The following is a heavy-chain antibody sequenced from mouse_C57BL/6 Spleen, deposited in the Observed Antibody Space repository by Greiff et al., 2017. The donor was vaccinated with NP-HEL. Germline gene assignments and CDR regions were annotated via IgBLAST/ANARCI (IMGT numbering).Heavy chain of an antibody. Sequence: QVQLQQPGAELVMPGASVKLSCKASGYTFTSYWMHWVKQRPGQGLEWIGEIDPSDSYTNYNQKFKGKSTLTVDNYSSTAYIQLSSLTYEDAAVDYCATLLRFDYWGQGTTLTVSS. V-gene: IGHV1-69*01. CDR1: GYTFTSYW. J-gene: IGHJ2*01. CDR2: IDPSDSYT. D-gene: IGHD1-1*01. CDR3: ATLLRFDY.